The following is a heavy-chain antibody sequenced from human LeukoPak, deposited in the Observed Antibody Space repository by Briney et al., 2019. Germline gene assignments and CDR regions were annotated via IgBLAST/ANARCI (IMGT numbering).Heavy chain of an antibody. CDR1: GGSISSYY. Sequence: SETLSLTCTVSGGSISSYYWSWIRQPPGKGLEWIGYIYYSGSTNYNPSLKSRVTISVDTSKNQFSLKLSSVTAADTAVYYCARGPVGGATYYDGDAFDIWGQGTMVTVSS. V-gene: IGHV4-59*01. CDR2: IYYSGST. CDR3: ARGPVGGATYYDGDAFDI. D-gene: IGHD1-26*01. J-gene: IGHJ3*02.